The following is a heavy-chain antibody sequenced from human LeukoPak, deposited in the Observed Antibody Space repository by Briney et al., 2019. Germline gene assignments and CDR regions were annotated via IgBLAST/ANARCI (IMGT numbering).Heavy chain of an antibody. V-gene: IGHV3-53*01. CDR1: GFTVSSNY. J-gene: IGHJ4*02. CDR3: AIAVAGTSFDY. CDR2: IYSGGST. D-gene: IGHD6-19*01. Sequence: GGSLRLSCAASGFTVSSNYMSWVRQAPGKGLEWVSVIYSGGSTYYADSVKGRFTISRDNSKNTLYLQMNSLRAEDTAVYYCAIAVAGTSFDYWGQGTLVTVSS.